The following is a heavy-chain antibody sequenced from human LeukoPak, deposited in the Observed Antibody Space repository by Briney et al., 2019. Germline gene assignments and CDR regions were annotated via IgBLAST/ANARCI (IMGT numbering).Heavy chain of an antibody. CDR2: VSDAGGSA. CDR1: GFTFSSYA. Sequence: GGSLRLSCAASGFTFSSYAMSWVRQAPGKGLEWVSSVSDAGGSAYYADSVRGQFIISRDSSKNTLYLQMNSLRAEDTAVYYCAKSGGSGYFYLFDYWGRGTLVTVSS. V-gene: IGHV3-23*01. D-gene: IGHD3-10*01. J-gene: IGHJ4*02. CDR3: AKSGGSGYFYLFDY.